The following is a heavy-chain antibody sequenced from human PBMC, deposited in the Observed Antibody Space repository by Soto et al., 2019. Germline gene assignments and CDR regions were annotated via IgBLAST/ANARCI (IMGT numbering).Heavy chain of an antibody. J-gene: IGHJ5*02. CDR2: ISYDGSNK. D-gene: IGHD6-13*01. CDR1: GFTFSSYA. CDR3: ARETYSSSWVEGWFDP. Sequence: ESGGGVVQPGRSLRLSCAASGFTFSSYAMHWVRQAPGKGLEWVAVISYDGSNKYYADSVKGRFTISRDNSKNTLYLQMNSLRAEDTAVYYCARETYSSSWVEGWFDPWGQGTLVTVSS. V-gene: IGHV3-30-3*01.